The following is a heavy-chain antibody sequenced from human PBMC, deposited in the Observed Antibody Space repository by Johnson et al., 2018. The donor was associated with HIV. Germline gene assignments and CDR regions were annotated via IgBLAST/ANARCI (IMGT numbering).Heavy chain of an antibody. Sequence: VQLVESGGGLEQPGRSLRLSCEASGFTFDDYAMHWVRQAPGKGLEWVSGISWISGTIGYADSVKGRFTISRDNAKKSLYLQMDSLRAEDTALYYCARDGDNGAFDIWGQGTMVSVSS. CDR3: ARDGDNGAFDI. D-gene: IGHD4-17*01. V-gene: IGHV3-9*01. CDR1: GFTFDDYA. J-gene: IGHJ3*02. CDR2: ISWISGTI.